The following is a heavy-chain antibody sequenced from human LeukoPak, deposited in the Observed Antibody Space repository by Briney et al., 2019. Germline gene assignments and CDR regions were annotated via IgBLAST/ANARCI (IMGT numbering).Heavy chain of an antibody. CDR3: ARAGDYDSSGYYYSPYYYYYYYMDV. V-gene: IGHV4-39*07. Sequence: SETLSLTCTVSSGSISTSNYYWGWVRQPPGKALEWIENIFYSGSIYYSPSLKSRDTISLDTSRNQFSLKLSSVNAADTAVYYCARAGDYDSSGYYYSPYYYYYYYMDVWGKGTTVTVSS. CDR2: IFYSGSI. J-gene: IGHJ6*03. D-gene: IGHD3-22*01. CDR1: SGSISTSNYY.